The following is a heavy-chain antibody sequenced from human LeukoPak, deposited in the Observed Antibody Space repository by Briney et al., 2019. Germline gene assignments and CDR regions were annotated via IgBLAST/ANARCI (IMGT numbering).Heavy chain of an antibody. Sequence: PGGSLRLFCAASGVTFSSYSMNWVRQAPGKGLEWVSSISSSSSYIYYADSVKGRFTISRDNAKNSLYLQMNSLRAEDTAVYYCARVQGGPYNWFDPWGQGTLVTVSS. CDR3: ARVQGGPYNWFDP. D-gene: IGHD3-16*01. V-gene: IGHV3-21*01. CDR2: ISSSSSYI. CDR1: GVTFSSYS. J-gene: IGHJ5*02.